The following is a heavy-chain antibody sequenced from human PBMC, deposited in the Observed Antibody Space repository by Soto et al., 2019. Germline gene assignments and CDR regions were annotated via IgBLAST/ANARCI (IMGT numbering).Heavy chain of an antibody. CDR2: IFYSGTT. J-gene: IGHJ6*02. CDR3: ARVGGGCSSTSCYSYYYYYGMDV. Sequence: PSETLSLTCTVSGGSISSYYWSWIRQPPGKGLEWVGYIFYSGTTNYNPSLKSRVTISLDTSKNQFPLKLSSVTAADTAVYYCARVGGGCSSTSCYSYYYYYGMDVWGQGTTVTAP. D-gene: IGHD2-2*01. V-gene: IGHV4-59*01. CDR1: GGSISSYY.